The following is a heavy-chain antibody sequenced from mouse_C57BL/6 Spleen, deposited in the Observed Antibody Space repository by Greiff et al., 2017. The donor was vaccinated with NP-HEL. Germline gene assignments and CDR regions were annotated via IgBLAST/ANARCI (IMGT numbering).Heavy chain of an antibody. CDR1: GFTFSSYA. Sequence: EVKLMESGGGLVKPGGSLKLSCAASGFTFSSYAMSWVRQTPEKRLEWVATISDGGSYTYYPDNVKGRFTISRDNAKNNLYLQMSHLKSEDTAMYYCARENYGSSSYAMDYWGQGTSVTVSS. CDR3: ARENYGSSSYAMDY. J-gene: IGHJ4*01. CDR2: ISDGGSYT. D-gene: IGHD1-1*01. V-gene: IGHV5-4*01.